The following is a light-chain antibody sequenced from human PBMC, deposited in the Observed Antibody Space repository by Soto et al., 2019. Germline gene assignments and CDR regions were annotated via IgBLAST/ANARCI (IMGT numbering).Light chain of an antibody. CDR1: QTISSW. CDR3: QQYNSLTWT. J-gene: IGKJ1*01. CDR2: DAS. V-gene: IGKV1-5*01. Sequence: DIQMTQSPSTLSGSVGDRVTITCRASQTISSWLAWYQQKPGKAPKLLIYDASSLESGVPSRFSGSGSGTEFTLTISSLQPDDFATYYCQQYNSLTWTFGQGTKVDIK.